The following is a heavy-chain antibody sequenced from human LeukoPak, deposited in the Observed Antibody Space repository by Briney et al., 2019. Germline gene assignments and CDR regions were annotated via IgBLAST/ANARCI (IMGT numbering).Heavy chain of an antibody. Sequence: PSETLSLTCTVSGGSISSYYWSWIRQPPGKGLEWIGYIYYSGSTNYNPSLKSRVTISVDTSKNQFSLKLSSVTAADTAVYYCARIDSSGYYYVGHFDYWGQGTLVTVSS. CDR3: ARIDSSGYYYVGHFDY. D-gene: IGHD3-22*01. CDR2: IYYSGST. J-gene: IGHJ4*02. CDR1: GGSISSYY. V-gene: IGHV4-59*01.